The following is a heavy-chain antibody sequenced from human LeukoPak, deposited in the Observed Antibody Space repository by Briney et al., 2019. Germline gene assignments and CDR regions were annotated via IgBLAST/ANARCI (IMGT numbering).Heavy chain of an antibody. CDR1: GFTFSSYS. J-gene: IGHJ4*02. V-gene: IGHV3-21*01. CDR3: ARDKGRIAAAGKYVPYYFDY. Sequence: GGSLRLSCAASGFTFSSYSMNWVRQAPGKGLEWVSSISSSSSNIYYADSVKGRFTISRDNAKNSLYLQMNSLRAEDTAVYYCARDKGRIAAAGKYVPYYFDYWGQGTLVTVSS. D-gene: IGHD6-13*01. CDR2: ISSSSSNI.